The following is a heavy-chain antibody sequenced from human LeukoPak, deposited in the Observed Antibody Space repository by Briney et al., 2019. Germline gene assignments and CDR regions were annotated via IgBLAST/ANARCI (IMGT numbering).Heavy chain of an antibody. Sequence: GESLKISCKGSGYSFTSYWIGWVRQMPGKGLEWMGIIYPGDSDTRYSPSFQGQVTISADKSISTAYLQWTSLKASDTAMYYCARRPYSSSSREARFDPWGQGTLVAVSS. D-gene: IGHD6-6*01. J-gene: IGHJ5*02. CDR3: ARRPYSSSSREARFDP. CDR1: GYSFTSYW. CDR2: IYPGDSDT. V-gene: IGHV5-51*01.